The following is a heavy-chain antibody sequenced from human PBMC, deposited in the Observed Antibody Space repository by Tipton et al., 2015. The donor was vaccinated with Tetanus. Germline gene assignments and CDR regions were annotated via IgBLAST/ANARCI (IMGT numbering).Heavy chain of an antibody. CDR2: VSASGNT. D-gene: IGHD2-21*02. Sequence: SLRLSCAVSGFTFSTYWMTWVRQVPGEGLEWVSGVSASGNTNYADSVDGRFTISRDNAKNTMYLQMNSLRAEDTATYYCAKLKSRGDSSAIEHWGQGTLVTVSS. CDR3: AKLKSRGDSSAIEH. V-gene: IGHV3-23*01. CDR1: GFTFSTYW. J-gene: IGHJ4*02.